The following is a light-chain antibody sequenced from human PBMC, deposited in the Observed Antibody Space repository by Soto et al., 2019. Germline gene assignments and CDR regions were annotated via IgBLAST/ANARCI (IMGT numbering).Light chain of an antibody. V-gene: IGKV3-20*01. CDR1: QSVSSSN. J-gene: IGKJ1*01. CDR3: QQYRSTPRT. Sequence: DIVLTQSPGTLSLSPGERATLSCRASQSVSSSNLAWYQQKPGQAPRLLIYGASSRPTGIPYRFSGSGSGTDFTLTISRLESEDFAVYYCQQYRSTPRTFGQGTKVEIK. CDR2: GAS.